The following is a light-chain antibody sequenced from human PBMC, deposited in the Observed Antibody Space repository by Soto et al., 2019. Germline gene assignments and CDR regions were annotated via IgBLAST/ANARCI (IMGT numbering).Light chain of an antibody. CDR3: QQYGSSPPIT. J-gene: IGKJ5*01. V-gene: IGKV3-20*01. CDR2: GAS. Sequence: EIVLMQSPGTLSLSPGERATLSCRASHSVSSRYLAWYQQKPGQAPRLLIYGASSRATGIPDRFSGSGSGTDFTLTISRLEPEDFAVYYCQQYGSSPPITFGQGTRLEI. CDR1: HSVSSRY.